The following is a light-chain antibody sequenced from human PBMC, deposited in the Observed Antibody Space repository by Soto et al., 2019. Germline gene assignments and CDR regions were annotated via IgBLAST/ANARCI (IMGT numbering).Light chain of an antibody. J-gene: IGKJ2*01. V-gene: IGKV1-33*01. CDR1: QDISNY. CDR3: QQYDNLRPT. CDR2: DAS. Sequence: DIQMTQSPSSLSASVGDRVTITCQASQDISNYLNWYQQKPGKAPKLLIYDASNLETGVPSRFSGSGSGTDFTFTISSLQPEDIATYYXQQYDNLRPTFGQGTKLEIK.